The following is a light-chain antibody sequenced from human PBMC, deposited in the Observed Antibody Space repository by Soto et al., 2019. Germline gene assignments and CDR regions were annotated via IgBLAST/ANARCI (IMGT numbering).Light chain of an antibody. J-gene: IGLJ2*01. Sequence: QSALTQPASVSGSPGQSITISCTGTSSDIGGYNYVSWYQQHPGKAPKLIIYDVSNRPSGVSNRFSGSKSGNAASLTISGLQAEDEADYYCSSYTSSSTAVFGGGTKLTVL. CDR2: DVS. CDR3: SSYTSSSTAV. CDR1: SSDIGGYNY. V-gene: IGLV2-14*01.